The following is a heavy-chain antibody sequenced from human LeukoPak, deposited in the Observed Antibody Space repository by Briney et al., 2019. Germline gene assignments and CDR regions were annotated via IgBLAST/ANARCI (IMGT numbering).Heavy chain of an antibody. J-gene: IGHJ4*02. CDR3: ARVGGAAGTGYFYY. Sequence: GASVKVSCKASGYTFTGYYMHWVRQAPGQGLEWMGWINPNSGGTNYAQKLQGRVTMTTDTSTSTAYMELRSLRSDDTAGYYCARVGGAAGTGYFYYWGQGTLVTVSS. CDR2: INPNSGGT. CDR1: GYTFTGYY. D-gene: IGHD6-13*01. V-gene: IGHV1-2*02.